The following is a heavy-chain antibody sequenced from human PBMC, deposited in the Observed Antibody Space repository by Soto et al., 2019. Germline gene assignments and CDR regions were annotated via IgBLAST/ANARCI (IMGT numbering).Heavy chain of an antibody. CDR1: GFTFSSYD. V-gene: IGHV3-13*01. D-gene: IGHD2-2*01. J-gene: IGHJ3*02. CDR3: ARASPRPHSSPTSRDAFDI. CDR2: IGTAGDT. Sequence: GGSLRLSCAASGFTFSSYDMHWVRQATGKGLEWVSAIGTAGDTYYPGSVKGRFTISRENAKNSLYLQMNSLRAGDTAVYYCARASPRPHSSPTSRDAFDIWGQGTMVTVSS.